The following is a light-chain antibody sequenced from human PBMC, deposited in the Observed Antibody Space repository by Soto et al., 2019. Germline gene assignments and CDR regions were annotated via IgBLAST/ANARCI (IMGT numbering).Light chain of an antibody. V-gene: IGKV1-5*03. J-gene: IGKJ2*01. CDR1: QSISSW. CDR2: KAS. CDR3: QQYKSYPGT. Sequence: DIQMTQSPSTLSASVGDRVTITCRASQSISSWLAWYQQKPGKAPKLLIYKASSLESGVPSRFSGSGSGTEFTLTISSLQPDDFATFYCQQYKSYPGTFGQGTKLEIK.